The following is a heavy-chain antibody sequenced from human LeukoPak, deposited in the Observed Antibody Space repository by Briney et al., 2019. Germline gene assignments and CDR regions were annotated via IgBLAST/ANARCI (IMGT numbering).Heavy chain of an antibody. J-gene: IGHJ3*02. CDR3: ARELLSDDGAFDI. Sequence: PGGSLRLSCATSGFTFSNYAVSWVRQAPGKGLEWVSSISGSGGTTYYADSVKGRFTISRDNSKNTLYLQMNSLRAEDTAVYYCARELLSDDGAFDIWGQGTMVTVSS. CDR1: GFTFSNYA. V-gene: IGHV3-23*01. D-gene: IGHD2-8*01. CDR2: ISGSGGTT.